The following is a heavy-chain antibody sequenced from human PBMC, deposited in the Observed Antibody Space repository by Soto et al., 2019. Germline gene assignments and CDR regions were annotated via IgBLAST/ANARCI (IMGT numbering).Heavy chain of an antibody. CDR1: GFTFTNYL. D-gene: IGHD5-12*01. Sequence: GESLKISCKGSGFTFTNYLMAWVRQMPGKGLEWMGIIYPDDSETRYIPSFKDQVTISADRSIATAYLQWGSVRASDTATYYCARGRSNGYDILDYWGLGTLVTVSS. V-gene: IGHV5-51*01. J-gene: IGHJ4*02. CDR2: IYPDDSET. CDR3: ARGRSNGYDILDY.